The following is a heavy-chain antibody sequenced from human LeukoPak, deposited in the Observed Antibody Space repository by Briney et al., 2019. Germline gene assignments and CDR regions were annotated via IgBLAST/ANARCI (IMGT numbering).Heavy chain of an antibody. J-gene: IGHJ4*02. V-gene: IGHV1-46*01. CDR2: INPSGGST. CDR3: ARAAYSSGWYGY. CDR1: GYTFTNYY. Sequence: GASVKVSCKASGYTFTNYYVHWVRQAPGQGLEWMGIINPSGGSTSYAQKFQGRVTMTRDTSTSTVYMELSSLRSEDTAVYYCARAAYSSGWYGYWGQGTLVTASS. D-gene: IGHD6-19*01.